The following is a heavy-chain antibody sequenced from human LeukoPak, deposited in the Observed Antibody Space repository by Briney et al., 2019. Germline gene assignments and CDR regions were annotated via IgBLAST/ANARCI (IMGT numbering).Heavy chain of an antibody. CDR2: IYHSGST. V-gene: IGHV4-30-2*01. CDR3: ARDSRITIFGVVMRAFDI. Sequence: SETLSLTCTVSGGSISSGGYYWSWIRQPPGKGLEWIGYIYHSGSTYYNPSLKSRVTISVGRSKNQFSLKLSSVTAADTAVYYCARDSRITIFGVVMRAFDIWGQGTMVTVSS. J-gene: IGHJ3*02. D-gene: IGHD3-3*01. CDR1: GGSISSGGYY.